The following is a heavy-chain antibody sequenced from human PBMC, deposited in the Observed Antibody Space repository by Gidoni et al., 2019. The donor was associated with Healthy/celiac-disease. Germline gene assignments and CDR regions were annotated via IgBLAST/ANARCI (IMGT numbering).Heavy chain of an antibody. V-gene: IGHV3-30*18. D-gene: IGHD2-15*01. CDR1: GFTFSSYG. CDR2: ISYDGSNK. CDR3: AKDAWCSGGSCYYYYYGMDV. Sequence: QVQLVESGGGVVQPGRSLRLSCAASGFTFSSYGMHWVRQAPGKGLEWVAVISYDGSNKYYADSVKGRFTISRDNSKNTLYLQMNSLRAEDTAVYYCAKDAWCSGGSCYYYYYGMDVWGQGTTVTVSS. J-gene: IGHJ6*02.